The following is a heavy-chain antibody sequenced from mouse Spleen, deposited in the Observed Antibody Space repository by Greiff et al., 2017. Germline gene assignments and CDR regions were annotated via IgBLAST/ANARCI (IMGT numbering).Heavy chain of an antibody. D-gene: IGHD3-2*01. Sequence: VQLQESGPDLVAPSQSLSITCTVSGFSLNSYGVHWVRQPPGKGLEWLVVIWSDGSTTYNSALKSRLSISKDNSKSQVFLKMNSLQTDDTAMYYCARHAETADYAMDYWGQGTSVTVSS. CDR3: ARHAETADYAMDY. V-gene: IGHV2-6-2*01. CDR2: IWSDGST. CDR1: GFSLNSYG. J-gene: IGHJ4*01.